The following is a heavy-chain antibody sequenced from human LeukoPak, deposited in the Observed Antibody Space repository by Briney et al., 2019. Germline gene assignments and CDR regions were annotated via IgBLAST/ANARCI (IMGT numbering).Heavy chain of an antibody. V-gene: IGHV1-69*05. D-gene: IGHD3-22*01. J-gene: IGHJ4*02. Sequence: ASVKVSCKASGGTFSSYAISWVRQAPGQGLEWMGGIIPIFGTANYAQKFQGRVTTTTDTSTSTAYMELRSLRSDDTAVYFCARGLNYYDSSGYYYDARFDYWGQGTLVTVSS. CDR2: IIPIFGTA. CDR1: GGTFSSYA. CDR3: ARGLNYYDSSGYYYDARFDY.